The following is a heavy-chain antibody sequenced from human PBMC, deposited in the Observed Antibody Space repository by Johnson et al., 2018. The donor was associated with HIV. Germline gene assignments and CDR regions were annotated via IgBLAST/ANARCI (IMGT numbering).Heavy chain of an antibody. D-gene: IGHD3-22*01. CDR2: IYSGGSP. Sequence: VQLVESGGGLVQPGGSLRLSCAASGFTVSSNYMSWVRQAPGKGLEWVSVIYSGGSPYYADSVKGRFTISRDNSKNTLYLQMNSLRAEDTAVYYCASVPMIVVLDGAFDIWGQGTMVTVSS. CDR3: ASVPMIVVLDGAFDI. J-gene: IGHJ3*02. V-gene: IGHV3-66*01. CDR1: GFTVSSNY.